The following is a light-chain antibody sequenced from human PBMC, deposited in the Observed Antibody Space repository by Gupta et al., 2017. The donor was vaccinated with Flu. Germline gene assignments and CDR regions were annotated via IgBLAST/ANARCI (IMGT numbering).Light chain of an antibody. CDR2: EVT. V-gene: IGLV2-23*02. CDR1: SSDVGSNNL. Sequence: ITSSCTGTSSDVGSNNLGSWYQQHPGKAPKLMSYEVTKRPSGVSDRFSGSKAGNTASLTISGLQAEDEAYYYCCSYAGSSTVVFGGGTKLTVL. J-gene: IGLJ2*01. CDR3: CSYAGSSTVV.